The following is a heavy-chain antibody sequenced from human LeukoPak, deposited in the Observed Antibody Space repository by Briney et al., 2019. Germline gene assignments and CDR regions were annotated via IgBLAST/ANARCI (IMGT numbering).Heavy chain of an antibody. J-gene: IGHJ4*02. CDR2: INWSGGSR. CDR1: GFTFDDYA. D-gene: IGHD6-13*01. Sequence: GGSLRLSCAASGFTFDDYAMSWVRQAPGEGLEWVSGINWSGGSRGYADSVKGRFTISRDNAKNSLYLQMNGLRAEDTALYYCALGIAAVGDSQGTFDYWGQGTLVTVSS. V-gene: IGHV3-20*04. CDR3: ALGIAAVGDSQGTFDY.